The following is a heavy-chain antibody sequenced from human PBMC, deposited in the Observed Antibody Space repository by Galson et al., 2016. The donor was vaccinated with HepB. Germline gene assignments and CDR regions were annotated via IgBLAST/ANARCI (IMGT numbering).Heavy chain of an antibody. J-gene: IGHJ4*02. CDR3: ARALGGNEPAIFDY. V-gene: IGHV1-18*01. D-gene: IGHD4-23*01. CDR1: GYTFRDYG. CDR2: INPYAGNT. Sequence: SVKVSCKASGYTFRDYGVTWVRQAPGQGLQWMGWINPYAGNTNYAEILQGRVTMTTDTSTSTAYMELRSLRSDDTAVYFCARALGGNEPAIFDYLGQGTPVTVSS.